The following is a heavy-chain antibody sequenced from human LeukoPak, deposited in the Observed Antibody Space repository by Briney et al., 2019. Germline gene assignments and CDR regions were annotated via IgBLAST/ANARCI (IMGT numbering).Heavy chain of an antibody. D-gene: IGHD5-18*01. CDR3: ARDPHLWMHQWSLGYFDC. J-gene: IGHJ4*02. Sequence: PGGSLRLSCAASGFTFNSYGMHWVRQAPGKGLEWVAVVSFDGGGKYYADSVKGRFTISRDNSKSTVYLQMNSLRHEDTAVYYCARDPHLWMHQWSLGYFDCWGLGTQVTVSS. CDR2: VSFDGGGK. CDR1: GFTFNSYG. V-gene: IGHV3-30*01.